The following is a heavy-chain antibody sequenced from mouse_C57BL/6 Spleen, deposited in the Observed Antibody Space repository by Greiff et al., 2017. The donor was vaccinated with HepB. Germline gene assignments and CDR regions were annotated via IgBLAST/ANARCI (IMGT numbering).Heavy chain of an antibody. CDR3: ARDYYGNYDYFDY. J-gene: IGHJ2*01. Sequence: DVQLVESGGGLVKPGGSLKLSCAASGFTFSSYAMSWVRQTPEKRLEWVATISDGGSYTYYPDNVKGRFTISRDNAKNNLYLQMSHLKSEDTAMYYCARDYYGNYDYFDYWGQGTTLTVSS. D-gene: IGHD2-1*01. CDR2: ISDGGSYT. CDR1: GFTFSSYA. V-gene: IGHV5-4*01.